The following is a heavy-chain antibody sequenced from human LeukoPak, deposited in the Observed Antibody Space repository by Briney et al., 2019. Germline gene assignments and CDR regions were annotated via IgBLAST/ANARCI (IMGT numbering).Heavy chain of an antibody. D-gene: IGHD2-2*01. CDR1: GLTFSSYD. Sequence: GGSLRLSCVGSGLTFSSYDMNWGRQAPGKGLEWISYISNSGNTIYYADSVKGRFTISRDNAKNSLYLQMNSLRAEDTAVYYCDTRPRYWGQGTLVTVSS. J-gene: IGHJ4*02. CDR3: DTRPRY. CDR2: ISNSGNTI. V-gene: IGHV3-48*03.